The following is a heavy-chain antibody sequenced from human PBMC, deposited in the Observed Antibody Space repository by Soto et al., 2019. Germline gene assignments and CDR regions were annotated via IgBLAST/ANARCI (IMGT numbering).Heavy chain of an antibody. V-gene: IGHV1-18*01. D-gene: IGHD3-9*01. Sequence: ASVKVSCKASGYTFTSYGISWVRQAPGQGLEWMGWISAYNGNTNYAQKLQGRVTMTTDTSTSTAYMELRSLRSDDTAVYYCARGTYCDIFTGYYPLEYWGQGTLGTVSS. CDR3: ARGTYCDIFTGYYPLEY. CDR1: GYTFTSYG. J-gene: IGHJ4*02. CDR2: ISAYNGNT.